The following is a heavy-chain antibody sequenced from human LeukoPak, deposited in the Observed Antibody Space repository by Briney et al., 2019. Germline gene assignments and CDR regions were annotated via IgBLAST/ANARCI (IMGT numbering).Heavy chain of an antibody. CDR2: INPNSGGT. CDR1: GYTLTGYY. Sequence: GASVKVSRKASGYTLTGYYMHGVRQAPRQGLEWMGWINPNSGGTNYAQKFQGRVTMTRDTSISTAYMELSRLRSDDTAVYYCATCRDLRWCDAFDIWGQGTMVTVSS. J-gene: IGHJ3*02. V-gene: IGHV1-2*02. CDR3: ATCRDLRWCDAFDI. D-gene: IGHD4-23*01.